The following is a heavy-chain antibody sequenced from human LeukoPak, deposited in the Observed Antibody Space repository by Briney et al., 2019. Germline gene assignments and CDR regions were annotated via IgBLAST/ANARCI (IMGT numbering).Heavy chain of an antibody. V-gene: IGHV4-38-2*02. CDR2: IYHSGSI. CDR1: GYSISSGYY. Sequence: PSETLSLTCTVSGYSISSGYYWGWIRQPPGKGLEWIGSIYHSGSIHYNPSLKSRLTISIDTSKNQFSLKLSSVTAADTAVYYCAREVGYCSGGSCFSGRYYYYYMDVWGKGTTVTVSS. CDR3: AREVGYCSGGSCFSGRYYYYYMDV. J-gene: IGHJ6*03. D-gene: IGHD2-15*01.